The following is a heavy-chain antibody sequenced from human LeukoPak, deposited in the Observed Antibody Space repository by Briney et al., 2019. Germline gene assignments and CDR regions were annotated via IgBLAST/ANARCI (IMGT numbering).Heavy chain of an antibody. V-gene: IGHV1-8*02. J-gene: IGHJ4*02. CDR1: GYTFTSYF. D-gene: IGHD6-13*01. CDR3: ARGLGSSSWNDY. CDR2: MNPNSGNT. Sequence: GASVKVSCKASGYTFTSYFIHWIRQAPGQGLEWMGWMNPNSGNTGYAQKFQGRVTMTRNTSISTAYMELSSLRSEDTAVYYCARGLGSSSWNDYWGQGTLVTVSS.